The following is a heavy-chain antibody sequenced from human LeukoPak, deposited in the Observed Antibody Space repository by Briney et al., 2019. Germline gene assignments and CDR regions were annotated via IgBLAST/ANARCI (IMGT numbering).Heavy chain of an antibody. D-gene: IGHD3-22*01. V-gene: IGHV4-34*01. J-gene: IGHJ6*03. CDR2: MNPSGST. Sequence: SETLSLTCAVYGGSFSGYYWTWIRQTPEKGLEWIGEMNPSGSTNYNPSLKSRVTITVDTSKNQFSLELSSVTAAGTAVYYCARGRQDVTMIVVVMTAVSYYLDVWGKGTTVTVS. CDR1: GGSFSGYY. CDR3: ARGRQDVTMIVVVMTAVSYYLDV.